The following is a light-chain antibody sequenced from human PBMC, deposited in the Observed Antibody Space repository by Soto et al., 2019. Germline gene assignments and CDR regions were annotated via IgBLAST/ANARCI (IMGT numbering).Light chain of an antibody. CDR3: QQYYTAPLT. J-gene: IGKJ4*01. CDR2: WAS. CDR1: QSVLYSSNNKNY. V-gene: IGKV4-1*01. Sequence: DIVMTQSPVSLAVSLGERATINCKSSQSVLYSSNNKNYLAWYQQKPGQPPQLLIYWASTRESGVPDRFSGSGSGTDFTLTISNLQAEDVAVYYCQQYYTAPLTFGRGTKVEIK.